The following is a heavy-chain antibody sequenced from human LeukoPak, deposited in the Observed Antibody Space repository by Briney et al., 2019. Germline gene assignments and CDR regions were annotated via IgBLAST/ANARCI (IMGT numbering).Heavy chain of an antibody. CDR1: GFTFSSYG. V-gene: IGHV3-33*01. Sequence: PGGSLRLSCAASGFTFSSYGMHWVRQAPGKGLEWVAVIWYDGSNKYYADSVKGRFTISRDNSKNTLYVQVNSLRAGDTAVYYCASVGSCWDWGQGTLVTVSS. CDR3: ASVGSCWD. J-gene: IGHJ4*02. CDR2: IWYDGSNK. D-gene: IGHD6-19*01.